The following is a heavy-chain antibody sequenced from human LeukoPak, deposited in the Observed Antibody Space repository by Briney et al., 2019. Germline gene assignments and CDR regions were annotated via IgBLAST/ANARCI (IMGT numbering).Heavy chain of an antibody. Sequence: ASVKVSCKASGYTFTGYYMHWVRQAPGQGLEYMGWINPNSGGTNYAQKFQGRVTMTRDTSISTAYMELSRLRSEDTAVYYCARGGDYYDSSGYVDYWGQGTLVTVSS. CDR1: GYTFTGYY. CDR2: INPNSGGT. D-gene: IGHD3-22*01. CDR3: ARGGDYYDSSGYVDY. V-gene: IGHV1-2*02. J-gene: IGHJ4*02.